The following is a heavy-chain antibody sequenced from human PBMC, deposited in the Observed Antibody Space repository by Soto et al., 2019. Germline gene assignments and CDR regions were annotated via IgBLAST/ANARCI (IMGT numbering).Heavy chain of an antibody. D-gene: IGHD5-12*01. CDR3: AGVEMATIKGNAFDI. CDR2: ISAYNGNT. Sequence: GASVKVSCKASGYTFTSYGISWVRQAPGRGLEWMGWISAYNGNTNYAQKLQGRVTMTTDTSTSTAYMELRSLRSDDTAVYYCAGVEMATIKGNAFDIWAQGTRVTVSS. V-gene: IGHV1-18*01. CDR1: GYTFTSYG. J-gene: IGHJ3*02.